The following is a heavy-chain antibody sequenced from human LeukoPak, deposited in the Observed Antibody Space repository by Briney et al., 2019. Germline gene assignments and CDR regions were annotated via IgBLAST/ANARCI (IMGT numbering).Heavy chain of an antibody. CDR3: ARSYSTSWYSTDWFDP. V-gene: IGHV3-30*08. J-gene: IGHJ5*02. Sequence: PGTSLRLSCAASAFTFSTHAMHWVRQAPGKGLEWVAMISLDGTNRNYADSVEGRFTISRDNSKNTLYLQMSSVRPEDTAFYYCARSYSTSWYSTDWFDPWGQGTLVTVSS. CDR2: ISLDGTNR. D-gene: IGHD6-13*01. CDR1: AFTFSTHA.